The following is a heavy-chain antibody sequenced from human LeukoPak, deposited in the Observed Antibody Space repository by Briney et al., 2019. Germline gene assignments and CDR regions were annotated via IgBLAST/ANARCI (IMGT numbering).Heavy chain of an antibody. V-gene: IGHV3-23*01. CDR3: AKGRWIGSKYIPYFDY. Sequence: GGSLRLSCAASGFTFSSYAMSWLRQAPGKGLEWLSGISGSGDSTYYADSVKGLFTISRDNSKNTLYLQMNSLRAEDTAVYYCAKGRWIGSKYIPYFDYWGQGTLVTVSS. J-gene: IGHJ4*02. CDR1: GFTFSSYA. CDR2: ISGSGDST. D-gene: IGHD4-11*01.